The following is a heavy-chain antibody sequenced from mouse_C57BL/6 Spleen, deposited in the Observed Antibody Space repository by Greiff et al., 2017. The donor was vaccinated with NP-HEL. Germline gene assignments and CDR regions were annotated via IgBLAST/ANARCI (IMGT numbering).Heavy chain of an antibody. CDR3: AKGGGNYVWFAY. CDR2: IWGDG. J-gene: IGHJ3*01. Sequence: VQRVESGPGLVAPSQSLSITCTVSGFSLTSYGVSWVRQPPGKGLEWLGLIWGDGSFSKDNSKSQVFVKLNRLQTNDTATYYCAKGGGNYVWFAYWGQGTLVTVSA. D-gene: IGHD2-1*01. V-gene: IGHV2-3*01. CDR1: GFSLTSYG.